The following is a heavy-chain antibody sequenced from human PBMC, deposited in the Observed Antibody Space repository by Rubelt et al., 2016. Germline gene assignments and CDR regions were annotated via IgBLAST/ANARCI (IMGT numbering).Heavy chain of an antibody. V-gene: IGHV4-38-2*02. CDR2: IYHSGST. Sequence: ESGPGLVKPSETLSLTCTVSGGSISSYYWGWIRQPPGKGLEWIGSIYHSGSTYYNPSLKSRVTISVDTSKNQFSLKLSSVTAADTAVYYCARDHSSGWYLEGFFDYWGQGTLVTVSS. CDR3: ARDHSSGWYLEGFFDY. CDR1: GGSISSYY. J-gene: IGHJ4*02. D-gene: IGHD6-19*01.